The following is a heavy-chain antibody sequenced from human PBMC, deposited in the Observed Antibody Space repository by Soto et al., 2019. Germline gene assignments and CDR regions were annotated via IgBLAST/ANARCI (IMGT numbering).Heavy chain of an antibody. Sequence: QVQLVQSGAEVKKPGASVKVSCKASGYTFTSYGISWVRQAPGQGLEWMGWISAYNGNTNYAQKLQGRVTMTTDTATSTAHTGPRSLRSDDTAVYYCAAGTTGEALGYWGQGPLVTVSS. J-gene: IGHJ4*02. CDR3: AAGTTGEALGY. V-gene: IGHV1-18*01. CDR1: GYTFTSYG. CDR2: ISAYNGNT. D-gene: IGHD1-1*01.